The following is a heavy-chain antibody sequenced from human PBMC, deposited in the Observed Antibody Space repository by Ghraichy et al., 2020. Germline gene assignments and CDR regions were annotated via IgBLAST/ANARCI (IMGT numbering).Heavy chain of an antibody. Sequence: SQTLSLTCAVYGGSFSGYYWSWIRQPPGKGLEWIGEINHSGSTNYNPSLKSRVTISVDTSKNQFSLKLSSVTAADTAVYYCARGGNGHSGYDYLGPYYYYGMDVWGQGTTVTVSS. D-gene: IGHD5-12*01. CDR1: GGSFSGYY. CDR2: INHSGST. V-gene: IGHV4-34*01. CDR3: ARGGNGHSGYDYLGPYYYYGMDV. J-gene: IGHJ6*02.